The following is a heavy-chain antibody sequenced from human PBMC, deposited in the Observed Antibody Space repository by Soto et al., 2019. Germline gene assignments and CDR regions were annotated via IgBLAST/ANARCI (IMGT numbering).Heavy chain of an antibody. V-gene: IGHV4-31*03. Sequence: SSETLSLTCTVSGGSIISGGYYWSWILHHPGKGLEWIGYIYYNVSPYYNPSLKSRVTISLDTSKNQFSMNLRSETAADTAVYYCARGVRGYSGYDPLEYWGKGNMVNVSS. CDR1: GGSIISGGYY. J-gene: IGHJ4*02. D-gene: IGHD5-12*01. CDR3: ARGVRGYSGYDPLEY. CDR2: IYYNVSP.